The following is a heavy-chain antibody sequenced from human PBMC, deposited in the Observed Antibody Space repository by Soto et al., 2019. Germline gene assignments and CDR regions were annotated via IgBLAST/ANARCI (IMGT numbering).Heavy chain of an antibody. CDR1: GGSFSGYY. D-gene: IGHD6-13*01. Sequence: SETLSLTCAVYGGSFSGYYWSWIRQPPGKGLEWIGEINHSGSTNYNPSLKSRVTISVDTSKDQFSLKLSSVTAADTAVYYCPRRPEAGPGPYGWSDPRGQGPGVTVSS. V-gene: IGHV4-34*01. CDR2: INHSGST. J-gene: IGHJ5*02. CDR3: PRRPEAGPGPYGWSDP.